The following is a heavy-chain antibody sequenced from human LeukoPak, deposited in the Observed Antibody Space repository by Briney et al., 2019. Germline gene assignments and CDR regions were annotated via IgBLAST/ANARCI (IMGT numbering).Heavy chain of an antibody. D-gene: IGHD1-26*01. CDR2: IFYTGST. Sequence: SETLSLTCTVSGGSISSYYWTWIRQPPGKGLEWIGYIFYTGSTNYNPSLKSRVTMSVDTSKNQFSLKLSSVTAADTAVYYCVRGGIVGTTARIPLFDYWGQGTLVTVSS. CDR1: GGSISSYY. V-gene: IGHV4-59*01. J-gene: IGHJ4*02. CDR3: VRGGIVGTTARIPLFDY.